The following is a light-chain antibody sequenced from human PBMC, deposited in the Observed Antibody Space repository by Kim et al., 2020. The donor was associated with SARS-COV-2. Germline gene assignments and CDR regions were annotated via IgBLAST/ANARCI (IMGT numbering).Light chain of an antibody. CDR2: AAS. Sequence: DIQMTQSPSSVSASVGDRVTITCRASQPISTWLAWYQQKPGKAPKLLIYAASDLQSGVPSRFSGSGSGTEFTLTINRLQPEDVATYSCQQSYSLPLTFGPGTKVDIK. V-gene: IGKV1-12*01. J-gene: IGKJ3*01. CDR1: QPISTW. CDR3: QQSYSLPLT.